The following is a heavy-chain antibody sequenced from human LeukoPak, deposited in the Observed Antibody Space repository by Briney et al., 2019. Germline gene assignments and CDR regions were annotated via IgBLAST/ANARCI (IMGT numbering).Heavy chain of an antibody. J-gene: IGHJ4*02. Sequence: ASVKVSCKASGGTFTSYGISWVRQAPGQGLEWMGWISAYNGNTNYAQKLQGRVTMTTDTSTTTAYMELRSLRSDDTAVYYCARDSYSSGWHPMGYWGQGTRVTVSS. CDR1: GGTFTSYG. CDR2: ISAYNGNT. CDR3: ARDSYSSGWHPMGY. D-gene: IGHD6-19*01. V-gene: IGHV1-18*01.